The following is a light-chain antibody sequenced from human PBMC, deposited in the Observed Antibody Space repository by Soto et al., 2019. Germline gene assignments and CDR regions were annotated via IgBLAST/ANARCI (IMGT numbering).Light chain of an antibody. CDR2: DVS. Sequence: QSALTQPRSVSGSPGQSVTISCTGTSTDVGGYNYVSWYQQHPGKVPKLMLYDVSKRPSGVPDRFSGSKSGNTASLTISGLRAEDGADYYCCSYADRDTFHVCGRGTKVT. V-gene: IGLV2-11*01. CDR1: STDVGGYNY. J-gene: IGLJ1*01. CDR3: CSYADRDTFHV.